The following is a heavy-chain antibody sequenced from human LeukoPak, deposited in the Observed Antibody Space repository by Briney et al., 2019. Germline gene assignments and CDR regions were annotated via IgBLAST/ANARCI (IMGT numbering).Heavy chain of an antibody. D-gene: IGHD3-10*01. Sequence: PSETLSLTCTVSGGSISSYYWSWIRQPPGKGLEWIGYIYYSGSTNYNPSLKSRVTISVDPSKNQFSLKLSSVTAADTAVYYCAVQLWFGELLTDYWGQGTLVTVSS. J-gene: IGHJ4*02. V-gene: IGHV4-59*08. CDR1: GGSISSYY. CDR3: AVQLWFGELLTDY. CDR2: IYYSGST.